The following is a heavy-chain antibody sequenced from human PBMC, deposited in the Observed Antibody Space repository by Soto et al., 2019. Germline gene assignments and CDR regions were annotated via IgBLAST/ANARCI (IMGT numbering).Heavy chain of an antibody. CDR1: GGTFSSYA. D-gene: IGHD6-19*01. V-gene: IGHV1-69*13. CDR3: ARDKWLGYRLCMDV. CDR2: IIPIFGTA. Sequence: EASVKVSCKASGGTFSSYAISWVRQAPGQGLEWMGGIIPIFGTANYAQKFQGRVTITADESTSTAYMELSSLRSEDTAVYYCARDKWLGYRLCMDVWGQGTTVTVSS. J-gene: IGHJ6*02.